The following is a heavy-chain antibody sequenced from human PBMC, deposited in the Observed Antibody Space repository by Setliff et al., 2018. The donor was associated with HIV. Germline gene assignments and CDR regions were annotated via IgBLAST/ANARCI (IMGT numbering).Heavy chain of an antibody. V-gene: IGHV1-18*04. CDR2: INPYSGKT. D-gene: IGHD2-15*01. J-gene: IGHJ4*02. CDR1: GYTFSSYG. CDR3: ARERPYCSGGSCYGLNYFDC. Sequence: GASVKVSCKASGYTFSSYGISWVRQAPGQGLEWMGWINPYSGKTKYAQNLQGIVTMTTDTSTSTADMELRSLSSDYTAMYYCARERPYCSGGSCYGLNYFDCWGQGTLVTVSS.